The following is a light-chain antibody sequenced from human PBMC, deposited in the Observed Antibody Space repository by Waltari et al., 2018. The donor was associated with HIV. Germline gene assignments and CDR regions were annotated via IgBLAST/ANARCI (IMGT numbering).Light chain of an antibody. CDR1: QLASQP. J-gene: IGLJ2*01. CDR2: NEN. Sequence: SYELTQPPSVSVSPGLTARTACYGTQLASQPAHWSQKKAGQAPVVVVNNENERPLGIPERFSGPRSGITVTLTITGVQAEDEADYYCQSAGSGGTSVVFGGGTKLTVL. CDR3: QSAGSGGTSVV. V-gene: IGLV3-25*03.